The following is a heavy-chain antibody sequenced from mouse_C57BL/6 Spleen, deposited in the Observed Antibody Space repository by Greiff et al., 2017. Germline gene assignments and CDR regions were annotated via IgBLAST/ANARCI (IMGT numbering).Heavy chain of an antibody. V-gene: IGHV1-9*01. CDR1: GYTFTGYW. CDR3: ARCYCSRSDLCWYFDV. Sequence: QVQLKESGAELMKPGASVKLSCTATGYTFTGYWLEWVKQRPGHGLEWIGEILPGSGSTNYNEKFKGKTTFTADTSSNTAYMQLSSLTTEDSAIYYCARCYCSRSDLCWYFDVWGTGTTVTVSS. J-gene: IGHJ1*03. D-gene: IGHD1-1*01. CDR2: ILPGSGST.